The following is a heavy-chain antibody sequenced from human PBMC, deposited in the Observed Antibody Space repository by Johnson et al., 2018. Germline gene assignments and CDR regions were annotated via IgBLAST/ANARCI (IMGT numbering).Heavy chain of an antibody. CDR2: ISYDGSNK. J-gene: IGHJ6*03. V-gene: IGHV3-30*18. CDR3: AKGQRGYSYGFYYYYYMDV. Sequence: QVQLVQSGGGVVQPGRSLRLSCAASGFTFSSYGMHWVRQAPGKGLEWVAVISYDGSNKYYADSVKGRFTIPRDNSKNTLYLQMNSLRAEDTAVYYFAKGQRGYSYGFYYYYYMDVWGKGTTVTVSS. CDR1: GFTFSSYG. D-gene: IGHD5-18*01.